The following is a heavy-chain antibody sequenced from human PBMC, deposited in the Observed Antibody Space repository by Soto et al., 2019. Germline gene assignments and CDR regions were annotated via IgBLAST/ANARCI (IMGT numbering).Heavy chain of an antibody. CDR1: DYTFINYG. CDR2: ISIYSGNT. J-gene: IGHJ4*02. CDR3: ARGVGSSYGFPDY. Sequence: QVQLVQSGAEVKKPGASVKVSCKASDYTFINYGITWVRQAPGQGLEWMGWISIYSGNTNYAQKFQDRVTLTRDTSTSTAYIELRSLRSDDTAVYYCARGVGSSYGFPDYWGQGTPVTVSS. D-gene: IGHD5-18*01. V-gene: IGHV1-18*01.